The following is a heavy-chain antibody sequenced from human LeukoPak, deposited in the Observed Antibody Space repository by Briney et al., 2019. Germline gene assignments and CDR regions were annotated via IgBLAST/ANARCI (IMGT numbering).Heavy chain of an antibody. J-gene: IGHJ5*02. CDR2: IYHSGST. D-gene: IGHD6-6*01. CDR3: ARDLQEAPLGDWFDP. CDR1: GGSISSGGYY. V-gene: IGHV4-30-2*01. Sequence: PSETLSLTCTVSGGSISSGGYYWSWIRQPPGKGLEWIGYIYHSGSTYYNPSLKSRVTISVDRSKNQFSLKLSSVTAADTAVYYCARDLQEAPLGDWFDPWGQGTLVTVSS.